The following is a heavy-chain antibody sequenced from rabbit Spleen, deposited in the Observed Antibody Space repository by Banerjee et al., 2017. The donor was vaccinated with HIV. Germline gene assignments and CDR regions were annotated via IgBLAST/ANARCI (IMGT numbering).Heavy chain of an antibody. Sequence: QEQLEESGGDLVKPEGSLTLTCTASGFDISSSYWMCWVRQAPGKGLEWIACIYNGDGSTYYASWAKGRFTISKTSSTMVTLQMTSLTAADTATYFCARNNGGYSLTRLDLWGQGTLVTVS. J-gene: IGHJ3*01. CDR3: ARNNGGYSLTRLDL. CDR1: GFDISSSYW. D-gene: IGHD7-1*01. V-gene: IGHV1S45*01. CDR2: IYNGDGST.